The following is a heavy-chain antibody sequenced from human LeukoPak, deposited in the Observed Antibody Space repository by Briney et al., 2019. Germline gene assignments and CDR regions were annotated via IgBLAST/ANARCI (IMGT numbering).Heavy chain of an antibody. CDR3: VFPRHTNTGS. J-gene: IGHJ5*02. Sequence: GGSLRLSCVTSGFTFSAFWMSWARQAPGKGLEWVAAMSEDGSETLYVDSVKGRFTISRDNAKNSLFLQMNSLRTEDTAVYYCVFPRHTNTGSWGQGTLVTVSS. V-gene: IGHV3-7*01. D-gene: IGHD3-16*02. CDR1: GFTFSAFW. CDR2: MSEDGSET.